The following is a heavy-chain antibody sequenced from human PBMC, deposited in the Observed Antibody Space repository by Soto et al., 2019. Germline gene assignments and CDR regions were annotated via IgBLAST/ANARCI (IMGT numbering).Heavy chain of an antibody. CDR2: INSDGSST. CDR1: GFTFSSYW. Sequence: GGSLRLSCAASGFTFSSYWMHWVRQAPGKGLVWVSRINSDGSSTSYADSVKGRFTISRDNAKNTLYLQMNSLRAEDTAVYYCATYCSSTSCYDAFDIWGQGTMVTVSS. CDR3: ATYCSSTSCYDAFDI. J-gene: IGHJ3*02. V-gene: IGHV3-74*01. D-gene: IGHD2-2*01.